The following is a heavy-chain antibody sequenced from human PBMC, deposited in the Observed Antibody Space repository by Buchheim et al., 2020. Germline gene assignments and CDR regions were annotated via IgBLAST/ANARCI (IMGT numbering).Heavy chain of an antibody. CDR2: ISYDGSNK. D-gene: IGHD6-19*01. Sequence: QVQLVESGGGVVQPGRSLRLSCAASGFTFSSYAMHWVRQAPGKGLEWVAVISYDGSNKYYADSVKGRFTISRDNSKNKLYLQMNSLRAEDTAVYYCARDVGIAVARNYNWFDPWGQGTL. CDR1: GFTFSSYA. J-gene: IGHJ5*02. CDR3: ARDVGIAVARNYNWFDP. V-gene: IGHV3-30*04.